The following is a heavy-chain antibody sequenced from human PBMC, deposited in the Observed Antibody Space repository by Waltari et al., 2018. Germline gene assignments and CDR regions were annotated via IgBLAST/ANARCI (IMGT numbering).Heavy chain of an antibody. CDR1: GGSISSYY. CDR2: IYYSGST. D-gene: IGHD6-6*01. V-gene: IGHV4-59*08. J-gene: IGHJ4*02. Sequence: QVQLQESGPGLVKPSETLSLTCTVSGGSISSYYWSWIRQPPGKGLEWIGYIYYSGSTNYNPSLKSRVTISVDTSKNQFSLKLSSVTAADTAVYYCASSSSATASSFFDYWGQGTLVTVSS. CDR3: ASSSSATASSFFDY.